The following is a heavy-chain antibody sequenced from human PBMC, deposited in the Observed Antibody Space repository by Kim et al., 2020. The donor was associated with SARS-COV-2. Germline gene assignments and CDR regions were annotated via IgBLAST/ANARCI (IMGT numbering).Heavy chain of an antibody. D-gene: IGHD3-22*01. V-gene: IGHV3-23*03. CDR3: AQSIHDSSGYYFVLDY. J-gene: IGHJ4*01. CDR2: IYSGGSST. CDR1: GFTFSSYA. Sequence: GGSLRLSCAASGFTFSSYAMSWVRQAPGKGLEWVSVIYSGGSSTYYADSVKGRFTISRDNSKNTLYLQMNSLRAEDTAAYYCAQSIHDSSGYYFVLDYWG.